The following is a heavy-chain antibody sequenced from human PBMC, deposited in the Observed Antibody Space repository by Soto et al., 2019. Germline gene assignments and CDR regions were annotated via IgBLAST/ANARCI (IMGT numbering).Heavy chain of an antibody. V-gene: IGHV1-18*04. CDR1: GYTFTSYG. J-gene: IGHJ6*02. D-gene: IGHD5-18*01. CDR3: ARTWRGTAMALYSYYYYGMDV. CDR2: ISAYNGNT. Sequence: ASVKVSCKASGYTFTSYGISWVRQAPGQGLEWMGWISAYNGNTNYAQKLQGRVTMTTDTSTSTAYMELRSLRSDDTAVYYCARTWRGTAMALYSYYYYGMDVWGQGTTVTVSS.